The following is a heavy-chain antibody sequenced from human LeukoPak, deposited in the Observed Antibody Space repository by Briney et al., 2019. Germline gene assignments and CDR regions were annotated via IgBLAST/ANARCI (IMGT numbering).Heavy chain of an antibody. J-gene: IGHJ4*02. V-gene: IGHV4-4*02. CDR2: IYHSGST. D-gene: IGHD6-19*01. CDR1: GGSIGSSNW. CDR3: ARVLGGGWSYFDY. Sequence: PSGTLSLTCAVSGGSIGSSNWWSWVRPPPGKGLEWIGEIYHSGSTNYNPSLKSRVTISVDKSKNQFSLKLNSVTAADTAVYYCARVLGGGWSYFDYWGQGTLVTVSS.